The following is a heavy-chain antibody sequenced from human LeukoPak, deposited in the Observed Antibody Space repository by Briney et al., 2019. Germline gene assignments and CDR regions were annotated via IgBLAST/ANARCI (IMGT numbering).Heavy chain of an antibody. Sequence: SETLSLTCTVSGGSISSTCYYWGWIRQPPGTGLEWIGSIYHSGSTYYNPSLKSRVTISVDTSKKQFSLKLSSVTAADTAVYYCARVCRYSSPALAKYYFDYWGQGTLVTVSS. V-gene: IGHV4-39*01. D-gene: IGHD6-13*01. J-gene: IGHJ4*02. CDR3: ARVCRYSSPALAKYYFDY. CDR2: IYHSGST. CDR1: GGSISSTCYY.